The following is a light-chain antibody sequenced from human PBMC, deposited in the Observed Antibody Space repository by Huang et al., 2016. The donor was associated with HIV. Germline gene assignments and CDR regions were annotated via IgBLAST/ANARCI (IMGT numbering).Light chain of an antibody. CDR2: GAS. J-gene: IGKJ1*01. V-gene: IGKV1-12*01. CDR1: QGIRRW. CDR3: QQANSFPRT. Sequence: DIQMTQSPSSVSASVGDRVPITCRASQGIRRWLSWYQQKPGKAPKLLIYGASNLQSGVPSRFSGSGAGTDFTLTISSLQPEDFATYYCQQANSFPRTFGQGTKVEIK.